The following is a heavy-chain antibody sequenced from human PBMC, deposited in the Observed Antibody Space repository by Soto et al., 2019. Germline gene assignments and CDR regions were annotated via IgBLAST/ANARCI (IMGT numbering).Heavy chain of an antibody. CDR2: IKQDGSEK. Sequence: GGSLILSCAASGFTFSSYWMSWVRQAPGKGLEWVANIKQDGSEKYYVDSVKGRFTISRDNAKNSLYLQMNSLRAEDTAVYHCAKEDYSNYAYYYYYGMDVWGQGTTVTVSS. CDR3: AKEDYSNYAYYYYYGMDV. CDR1: GFTFSSYW. V-gene: IGHV3-7*01. D-gene: IGHD4-4*01. J-gene: IGHJ6*02.